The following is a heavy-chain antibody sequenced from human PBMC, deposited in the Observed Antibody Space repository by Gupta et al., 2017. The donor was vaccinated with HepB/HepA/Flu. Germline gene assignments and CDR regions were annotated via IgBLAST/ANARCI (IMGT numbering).Heavy chain of an antibody. Sequence: EVQLVESGGGLVQPGGSLKLSCAASAFTFSASVMQWVRQASGKGLEWVGRIRTKADSYATAYAASVTGRFTISRDDSKNTAFLQMNSLKTEDTAVYYCATSTVTARQNYYFYSMDVWGQGTTVSVSS. J-gene: IGHJ6*02. V-gene: IGHV3-73*01. CDR3: ATSTVTARQNYYFYSMDV. CDR2: IRTKADSYAT. CDR1: AFTFSASV. D-gene: IGHD4-17*01.